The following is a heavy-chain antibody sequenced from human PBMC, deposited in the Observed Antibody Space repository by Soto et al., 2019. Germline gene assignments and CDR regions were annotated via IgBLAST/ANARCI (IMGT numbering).Heavy chain of an antibody. CDR1: GFTFNSYA. Sequence: PGGSLRLSCAASGFTFNSYAMSWVRQAPGKGLEWVSAISGGGGSTYYADSVKGRFTISRDNSKNTLSLQMNSLRAEDTAIYYCAKLAYCSSTNCYDSPIFDYWGQGTLVTVSS. J-gene: IGHJ4*02. V-gene: IGHV3-23*01. D-gene: IGHD2-2*01. CDR3: AKLAYCSSTNCYDSPIFDY. CDR2: ISGGGGST.